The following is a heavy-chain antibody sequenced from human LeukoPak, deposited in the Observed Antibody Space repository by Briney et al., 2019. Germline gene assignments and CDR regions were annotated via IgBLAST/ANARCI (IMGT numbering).Heavy chain of an antibody. CDR2: IGTAYDT. Sequence: PGGSLRLSCAASGFTFSTYDMHWVRQATGKGLEWVSGIGTAYDTHYPDSVKGRFSISRENAKKYFYLQMNSLAVGDTAVYYCARAGQWFSDAFDIWGQGTMVTVSS. V-gene: IGHV3-13*01. D-gene: IGHD3-22*01. CDR3: ARAGQWFSDAFDI. CDR1: GFTFSTYD. J-gene: IGHJ3*02.